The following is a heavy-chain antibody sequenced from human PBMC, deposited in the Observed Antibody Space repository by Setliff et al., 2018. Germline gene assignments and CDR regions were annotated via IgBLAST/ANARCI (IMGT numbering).Heavy chain of an antibody. D-gene: IGHD3-10*01. J-gene: IGHJ4*02. CDR2: ISGSGGST. V-gene: IGHV3-23*01. CDR1: GFTFSSYA. CDR3: AKGRYGSGSYSPFDY. Sequence: LRLSCAASGFTFSSYAMSWVRQAPGKGLEWVSAISGSGGSTYYADSVKGRFTISRDNSKNTLYLQMNSLRAEDTAVYYCAKGRYGSGSYSPFDYWGQGTLVTVSS.